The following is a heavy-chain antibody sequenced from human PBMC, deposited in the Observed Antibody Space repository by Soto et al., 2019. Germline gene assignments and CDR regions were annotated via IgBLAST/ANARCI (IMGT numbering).Heavy chain of an antibody. D-gene: IGHD3-3*01. J-gene: IGHJ4*02. CDR3: ARQNRISDFWSGYLFDY. CDR2: IYYSGST. CDR1: GGSISSYY. V-gene: IGHV4-59*08. Sequence: SETLSLTCTVSGGSISSYYWSWIRQPPGKGLEWIGYIYYSGSTNYNPSLKSRVTISVDTSKNQFSLKLSSVTAADTAVYYCARQNRISDFWSGYLFDYWGQGTLVTVSS.